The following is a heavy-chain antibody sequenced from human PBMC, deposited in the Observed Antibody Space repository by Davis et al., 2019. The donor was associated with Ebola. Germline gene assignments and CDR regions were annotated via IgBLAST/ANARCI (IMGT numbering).Heavy chain of an antibody. CDR3: ARDDWYYDFWSGSYYYYYYMDV. D-gene: IGHD3-3*01. V-gene: IGHV3-33*01. CDR2: IWYDGSNK. CDR1: GFTFSSYG. J-gene: IGHJ6*03. Sequence: GESLKISCAASGFTFSSYGMHWVRQAPGKGLEWVAVIWYDGSNKYYADSVKGRFTISRDNSKNTLYLQMNSLRAEDTAVYYCARDDWYYDFWSGSYYYYYYMDVWGKGTTVTVS.